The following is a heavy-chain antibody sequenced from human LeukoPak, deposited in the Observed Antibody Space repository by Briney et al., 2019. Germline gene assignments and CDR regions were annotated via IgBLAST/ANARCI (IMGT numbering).Heavy chain of an antibody. CDR2: ISYDGSNK. J-gene: IGHJ4*02. Sequence: GRSLRLSCAASGFTFSSYAMHWVRQAPGKGLEWVAVISYDGSNKYYADSVKGRFTISRDNSKNTLYLQMNSLRAEDTAVYYCARDQFSKYYDSSGCIDYWGQGTLVTVSS. CDR3: ARDQFSKYYDSSGCIDY. D-gene: IGHD3-22*01. V-gene: IGHV3-30*04. CDR1: GFTFSSYA.